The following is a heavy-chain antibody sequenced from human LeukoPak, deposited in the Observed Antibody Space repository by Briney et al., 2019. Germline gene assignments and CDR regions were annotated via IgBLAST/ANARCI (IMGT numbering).Heavy chain of an antibody. J-gene: IGHJ5*02. CDR2: IYSSGNT. Sequence: PSETLSLTCSVSGVSISSGSNYWGWIRQPPGKTLEWIGSIYSSGNTYYNPSLKSRVIILIDTAKNHFSLNLSSVTAADTAVYYCAREKSRGLDPWGKGTLVTVSS. V-gene: IGHV4-39*07. D-gene: IGHD3-10*01. CDR1: GVSISSGSNY. CDR3: AREKSRGLDP.